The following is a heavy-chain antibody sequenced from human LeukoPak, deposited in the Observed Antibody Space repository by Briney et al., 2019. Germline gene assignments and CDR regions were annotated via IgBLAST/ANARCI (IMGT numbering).Heavy chain of an antibody. CDR2: ISGSGGST. CDR1: GFTFSSSA. J-gene: IGHJ4*02. CDR3: AKARYYYGSGSSDLFDY. Sequence: GGSLRLSCAASGFTFSSSAMSWVRQAPGKGLEWVSAISGSGGSTYYADSVKGRFTISRDNSKNTLYLQMNSLRAEDTAVYYCAKARYYYGSGSSDLFDYWGQGTLVTVSS. V-gene: IGHV3-23*01. D-gene: IGHD3-10*01.